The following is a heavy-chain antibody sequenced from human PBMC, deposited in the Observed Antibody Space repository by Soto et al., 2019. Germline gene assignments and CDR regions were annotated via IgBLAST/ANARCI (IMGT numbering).Heavy chain of an antibody. D-gene: IGHD6-6*01. V-gene: IGHV5-51*01. J-gene: IGHJ4*02. CDR3: ERSYSSSSYFDY. CDR2: IYPGDSDT. CDR1: GYSFTIYW. Sequence: GESLKISCKGSGYSFTIYWIAWLRQMPVKGLEWMGIIYPGDSDTRYSPSFQGQVTISADKSITTAYLQWSSLSASDTAMYYCERSYSSSSYFDYWGQGALVTVSS.